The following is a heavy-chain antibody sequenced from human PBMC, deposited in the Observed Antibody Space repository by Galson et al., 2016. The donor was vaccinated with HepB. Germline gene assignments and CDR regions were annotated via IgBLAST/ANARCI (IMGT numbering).Heavy chain of an antibody. J-gene: IGHJ4*02. CDR3: TREATDHWAY. CDR1: GFTFSTYW. V-gene: IGHV3-7*04. Sequence: SLRLSCAASGFTFSTYWMTWVRQAPGTGLEWVANIKADGSQTYYVHSVTGRFTISRYNARNSLYLQMNSLRAEDTAVYYCTREATDHWAYWGQGTLVTVSS. CDR2: IKADGSQT. D-gene: IGHD7-27*01.